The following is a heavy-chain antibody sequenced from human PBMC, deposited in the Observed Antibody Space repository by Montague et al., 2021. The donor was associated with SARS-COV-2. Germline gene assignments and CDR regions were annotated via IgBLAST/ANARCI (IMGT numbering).Heavy chain of an antibody. D-gene: IGHD1-26*01. J-gene: IGHJ4*02. V-gene: IGHV3-33*01. CDR1: GFTFSSYG. Sequence: SLRLSCAASGFTFSSYGMHWVRPAPGKGLEWMAVIWYDGSNKYYADSVKGRFTISRDNSKNTLYLQMNSLRAEDTAVYYCARDLVGATYFDYWGQGTLVTVSS. CDR3: ARDLVGATYFDY. CDR2: IWYDGSNK.